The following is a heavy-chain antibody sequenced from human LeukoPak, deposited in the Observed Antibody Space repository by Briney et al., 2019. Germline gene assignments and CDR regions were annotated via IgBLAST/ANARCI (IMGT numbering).Heavy chain of an antibody. CDR1: GGSISSGDYY. CDR2: IYYSGST. D-gene: IGHD2-15*01. V-gene: IGHV4-30-4*02. J-gene: IGHJ4*02. Sequence: PSETLSLTCTVSGGSISSGDYYWSWIRQPPGKGLEWIGYIYYSGSTYYNPSLKSRVTISVDTSKNQFSLKLSSVTAADTAVYYCARIFSGRPYRVSYYFDYWGQGTLVTVSS. CDR3: ARIFSGRPYRVSYYFDY.